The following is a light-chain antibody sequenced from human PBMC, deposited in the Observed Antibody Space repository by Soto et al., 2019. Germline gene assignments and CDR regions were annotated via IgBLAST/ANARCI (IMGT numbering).Light chain of an antibody. CDR1: SSNIGNNY. Sequence: QSVLTQPPSVSAAPGQTVTISCSGSSSNIGNNYVSWYQQLPGTAPNLLIYENNKRPSGTPDRFSGSKSGTSATLGITGLQTGDEADYYCGTWDSSLSAGVFGGGTKLTVL. CDR2: ENN. V-gene: IGLV1-51*02. CDR3: GTWDSSLSAGV. J-gene: IGLJ2*01.